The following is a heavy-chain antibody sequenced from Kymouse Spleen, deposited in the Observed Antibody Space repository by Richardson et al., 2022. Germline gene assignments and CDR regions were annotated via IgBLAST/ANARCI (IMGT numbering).Heavy chain of an antibody. V-gene: IGHV3-9*01. CDR1: GFTFDDYA. J-gene: IGHJ6*02. Sequence: EVQLVESGGGLVQPGRSLRLSCAASGFTFDDYAMHWVRQAPGKGLEWVSGISWNSGSIGYADSVKGRFTISRDNAKNSLYLQMNSLRAEDTALYYCAKDTYSSSSYYYYGMDVWGQGTTVTVSS. D-gene: IGHD6-6*01. CDR2: ISWNSGSI. CDR3: AKDTYSSSSYYYYGMDV.